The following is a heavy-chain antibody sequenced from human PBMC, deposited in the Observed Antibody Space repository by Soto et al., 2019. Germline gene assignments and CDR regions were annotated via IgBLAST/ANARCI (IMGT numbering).Heavy chain of an antibody. D-gene: IGHD3-10*01. J-gene: IGHJ4*02. CDR1: GFTFSSYA. CDR3: AKEGCITMVRGVIPIDY. Sequence: EVQLLESGGGLVQPGGSLRLSCAASGFTFSSYAMSWVRQAPGKGLEWVSAISGSGGSTYYADSVKGRFTISRDNSKNTLYLQMHSLRAEDTAVYYCAKEGCITMVRGVIPIDYWGQGTLVTVSS. V-gene: IGHV3-23*01. CDR2: ISGSGGST.